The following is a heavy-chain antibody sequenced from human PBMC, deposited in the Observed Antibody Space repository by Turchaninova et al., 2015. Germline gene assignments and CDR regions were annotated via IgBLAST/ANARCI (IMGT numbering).Heavy chain of an antibody. CDR3: AKVGYCSGGTCYGSRDY. Sequence: VQHGGSLRLSCAASGFTFRAYAMSWVRQAPGKGLEWVSTITLSADGTFYGDSVKGRFTTSRDNSKSTLYLQMNSLRAEDTAIYYCAKVGYCSGGTCYGSRDYWGLGTLVTVSS. J-gene: IGHJ4*02. CDR1: GFTFRAYA. CDR2: ITLSADGT. V-gene: IGHV3-23*01. D-gene: IGHD2-15*01.